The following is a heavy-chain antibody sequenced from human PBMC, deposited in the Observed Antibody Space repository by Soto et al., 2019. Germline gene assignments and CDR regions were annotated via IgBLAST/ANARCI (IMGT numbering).Heavy chain of an antibody. J-gene: IGHJ4*02. CDR3: AMWPPPRCIDS. Sequence: SQTLSLTCAISGDSVSSNSAAWNWIRQSPSRGLEWLGRTYYRSKWYSDYAISVRSRITIDPDTSKNQFSLRLNSVTPDDTAVYYWAMWPPPRCIDSCGKATLLTRSS. CDR1: GDSVSSNSAA. V-gene: IGHV6-1*01. D-gene: IGHD2-21*01. CDR2: TYYRSKWYS.